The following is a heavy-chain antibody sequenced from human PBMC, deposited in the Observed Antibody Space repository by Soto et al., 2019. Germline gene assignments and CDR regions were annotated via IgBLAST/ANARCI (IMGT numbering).Heavy chain of an antibody. CDR1: GGSISSGGYY. J-gene: IGHJ5*02. CDR3: ARCSLVVVPAPGFDP. D-gene: IGHD2-2*01. V-gene: IGHV4-31*03. CDR2: IYYSGTT. Sequence: SETLSLTCTVSGGSISSGGYYWSWIRQHPGKGLEWIGYIYYSGTTYYNPSLKSRVTISVDTSKNQFSLKLSSVSAADTALYYCARCSLVVVPAPGFDPWGRGTLVTVPQ.